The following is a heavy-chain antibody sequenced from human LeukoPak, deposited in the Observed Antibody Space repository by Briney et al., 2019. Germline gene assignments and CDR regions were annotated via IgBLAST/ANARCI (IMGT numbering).Heavy chain of an antibody. CDR3: ATAPQTYRYLGY. V-gene: IGHV3-11*04. CDR2: ISSGGSTI. D-gene: IGHD3-16*02. CDR1: GFTFSDYY. J-gene: IGHJ4*02. Sequence: GGSLRLSCAASGFTFSDYYMSWIRQAPGKGLEWVSYISSGGSTIYYADSVKGRFTISRDNGKNSLYLQMNSLRAEDTALYYCATAPQTYRYLGYWGQETLVTVSS.